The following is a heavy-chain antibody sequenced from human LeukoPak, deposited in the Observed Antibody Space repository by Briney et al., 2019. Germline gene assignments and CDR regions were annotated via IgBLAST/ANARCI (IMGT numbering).Heavy chain of an antibody. J-gene: IGHJ4*02. CDR3: ARGGSVRYCSSTSCYAADRFFDY. CDR2: INPNSGGT. CDR1: GYTFTGYY. D-gene: IGHD2-2*01. V-gene: IGHV1-2*04. Sequence: ASVKVSFKASGYTFTGYYMHWVRQVPGQGLEWMGWINPNSGGTNYAQKFQGWVTMTRDTSISTAYMELSRLRSDDTAVYYCARGGSVRYCSSTSCYAADRFFDYWGQGTLVTVSS.